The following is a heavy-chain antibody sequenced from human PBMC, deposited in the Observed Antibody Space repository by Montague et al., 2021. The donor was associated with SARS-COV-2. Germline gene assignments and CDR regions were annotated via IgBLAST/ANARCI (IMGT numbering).Heavy chain of an antibody. J-gene: IGHJ4*02. CDR2: IYDSGST. CDR1: GSSVRSYF. CDR3: ARENTVTTFGGPYYIDS. V-gene: IGHV4-59*02. D-gene: IGHD4-17*01. Sequence: SETLSLTCIVSGSSVRSYFWSWIRQPPGKGLEWIGNIYDSGSTNYNPSLKSRVTISVDTSKNQFSLKLSAVTAADTAVYYCARENTVTTFGGPYYIDSWGQGTRVTVS.